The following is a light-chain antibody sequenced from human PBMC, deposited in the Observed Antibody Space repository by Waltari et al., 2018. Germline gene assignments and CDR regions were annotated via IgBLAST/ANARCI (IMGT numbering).Light chain of an antibody. CDR1: QNILYHSNTKNS. CDR2: WAS. J-gene: IGKJ3*01. V-gene: IGKV4-1*01. Sequence: DIVMTQSPDSLAVSLGERATINCRSSQNILYHSNTKNSLAWYQQKPGQPPKLLIFWASTRESGVPDRFSGSGSGTDFTLTISSLQAEDVAVYYCQQHYSTPFTFGPGTTVDIK. CDR3: QQHYSTPFT.